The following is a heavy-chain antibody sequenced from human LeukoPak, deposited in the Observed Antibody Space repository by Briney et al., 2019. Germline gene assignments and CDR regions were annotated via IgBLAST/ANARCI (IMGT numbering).Heavy chain of an antibody. CDR2: ISGSGGST. D-gene: IGHD2/OR15-2a*01. CDR3: AKAFLRGDRTLFDY. V-gene: IGHV3-23*01. Sequence: GGSLRLSCAASGFTFSSYAMSWVRQAPGKGLEWVSAISGSGGSTYYADSVRGRFTISRDNSKNTLYLQMNSLRAEDTAVYYCAKAFLRGDRTLFDYWGQGTLVTVSS. CDR1: GFTFSSYA. J-gene: IGHJ4*02.